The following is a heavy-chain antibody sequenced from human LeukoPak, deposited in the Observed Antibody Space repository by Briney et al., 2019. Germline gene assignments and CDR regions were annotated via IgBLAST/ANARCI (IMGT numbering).Heavy chain of an antibody. V-gene: IGHV4-61*02. Sequence: SETLSLTCTVSGDSISSGDYYWSWIRRPAGEGLEWIGRISSSGSTNYNPSLKSRVTISVDTSKNQFSLKLSSVTAADTAVYFCARGPYSYDSSGAFDIWGQGTMVTVSS. J-gene: IGHJ3*02. CDR3: ARGPYSYDSSGAFDI. CDR2: ISSSGST. D-gene: IGHD3-22*01. CDR1: GDSISSGDYY.